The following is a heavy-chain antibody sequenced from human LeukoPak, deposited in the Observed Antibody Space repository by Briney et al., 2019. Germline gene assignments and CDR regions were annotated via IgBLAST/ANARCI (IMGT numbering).Heavy chain of an antibody. CDR2: IYSGGST. CDR1: GFTVSSNY. V-gene: IGHV3-66*01. CDR3: ARDHITMIRGVSYYYYGMDV. J-gene: IGHJ6*02. Sequence: GGSLRLSCAASGFTVSSNYMSWVRQAPGKGLEWVSVIYSGGSTYYADSVKGRFTISRDNSKNTLYLQMISLRAEDTAVYYCARDHITMIRGVSYYYYGMDVWGQGTTVTVSS. D-gene: IGHD3-10*01.